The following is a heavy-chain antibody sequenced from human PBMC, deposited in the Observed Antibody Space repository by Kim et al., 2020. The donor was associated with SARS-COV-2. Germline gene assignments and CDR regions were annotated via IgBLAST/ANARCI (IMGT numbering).Heavy chain of an antibody. CDR3: AKDRWGPNSSGWYVY. CDR2: ISGSGGST. D-gene: IGHD6-19*01. J-gene: IGHJ4*02. CDR1: GFTFSSYA. V-gene: IGHV3-23*01. Sequence: GGSLRLSCAASGFTFSSYAMSWVRQAPGKGLEWVSAISGSGGSTYYADSVKGRFTISRDNSKNTLYLQMNSLRAEDTAVYYCAKDRWGPNSSGWYVYWGQGTLVTVSS.